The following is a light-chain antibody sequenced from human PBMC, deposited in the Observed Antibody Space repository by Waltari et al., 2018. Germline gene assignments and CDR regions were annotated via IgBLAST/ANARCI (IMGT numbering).Light chain of an antibody. Sequence: EIVLTQSPGTLSLSPGEIATLSCRASQSVSSSYLAWYQQKPGQAPRPLIYGASSRATGIPDRFSGSGSGTDFTLTISRLEPEDFAVYYCQQYGSSPPPFGGGTKVEIK. CDR2: GAS. V-gene: IGKV3-20*01. CDR3: QQYGSSPPP. J-gene: IGKJ4*01. CDR1: QSVSSSY.